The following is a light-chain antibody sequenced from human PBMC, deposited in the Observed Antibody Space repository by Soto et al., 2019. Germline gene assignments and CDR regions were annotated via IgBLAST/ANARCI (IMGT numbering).Light chain of an antibody. V-gene: IGKV1-12*01. J-gene: IGKJ1*01. Sequence: DIQMTQSPSSVSASVGDRVTITCRASQGIGSWLAWYQQKPGKAPKLLIYGALSLQSGVPSRFSGSVSGTDFTLTISSLQPEDSVTYYCQQANSFPWTFGQGTKVEIK. CDR2: GAL. CDR1: QGIGSW. CDR3: QQANSFPWT.